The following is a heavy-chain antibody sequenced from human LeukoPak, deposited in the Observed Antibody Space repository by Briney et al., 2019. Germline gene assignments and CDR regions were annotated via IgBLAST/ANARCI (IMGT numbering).Heavy chain of an antibody. J-gene: IGHJ6*04. Sequence: QSGGSLRLSCAASGFTINTNYMNWVRQAPGRGLEWLSVIYPGGVTKYAESVKGRFTVSRDIAKNTVYLEMNDLRAEDTALYYCAREIGYYFDSDDSRLRGRLDVWGKGTSVTVSS. CDR1: GFTINTNY. CDR3: AREIGYYFDSDDSRLRGRLDV. V-gene: IGHV3-53*01. D-gene: IGHD3-22*01. CDR2: IYPGGVT.